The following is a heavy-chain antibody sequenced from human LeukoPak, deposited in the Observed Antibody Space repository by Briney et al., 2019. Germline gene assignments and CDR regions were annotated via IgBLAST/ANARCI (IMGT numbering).Heavy chain of an antibody. CDR1: GFTFSSYS. Sequence: PGGSLRLSCAASGFTFSSYSMNWVRQAPGKGLEWVSSISSSSSYIYYADSVKGRFTISRDNAKNSLYLQMNSLRAEDTAVYYCARGCSSTSCYRDYYYYMDVWGKGTTVTVSS. J-gene: IGHJ6*03. CDR2: ISSSSSYI. CDR3: ARGCSSTSCYRDYYYYMDV. D-gene: IGHD2-2*01. V-gene: IGHV3-21*01.